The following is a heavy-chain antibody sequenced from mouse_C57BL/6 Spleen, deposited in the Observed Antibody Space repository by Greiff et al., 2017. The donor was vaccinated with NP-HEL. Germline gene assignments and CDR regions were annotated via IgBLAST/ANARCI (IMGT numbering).Heavy chain of an antibody. Sequence: EVQLQQSGPELVKPGASVKISCKASGYTFTDYYMNWVKQSHGKSLEWIGDINPNNGGTSYNQKFKGKATLTVDKSSSTAYMELRSLTSEDSAVYYCARNGYYYGSSYYWYFDVWGTGTTVTVSS. CDR3: ARNGYYYGSSYYWYFDV. D-gene: IGHD1-1*01. CDR1: GYTFTDYY. J-gene: IGHJ1*03. V-gene: IGHV1-26*01. CDR2: INPNNGGT.